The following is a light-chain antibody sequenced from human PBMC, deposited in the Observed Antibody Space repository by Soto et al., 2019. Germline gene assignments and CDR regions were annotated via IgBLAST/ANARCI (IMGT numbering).Light chain of an antibody. CDR3: QQYPGYT. CDR2: GAS. CDR1: QSVSSSY. J-gene: IGKJ2*01. Sequence: EIVLTQSPGTLSLSPGERATPSCRASQSVSSSYLAWYQQKPGQAPRLLIYGASGRATGIPDRFSGSGSGTDFTLTISRLEPEDFAVYYCQQYPGYTFGQGTKLEIK. V-gene: IGKV3-20*01.